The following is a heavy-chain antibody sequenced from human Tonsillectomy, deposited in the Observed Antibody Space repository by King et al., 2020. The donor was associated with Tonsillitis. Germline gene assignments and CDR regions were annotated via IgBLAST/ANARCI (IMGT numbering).Heavy chain of an antibody. CDR1: GGSISSYY. CDR3: ARVTVHYCTSISCYFDAFDI. V-gene: IGHV4-4*07. D-gene: IGHD2-2*01. Sequence: VPLQESGPGLVKPSETLSLTCTVSGGSISSYYWSWIRQPAGKGLEWIGRIDTSGSTNYNPSLKSRVTMSVDTSKNQFSLKLSSVTAADTAVYYCARVTVHYCTSISCYFDAFDIWGQGTMVTVSS. J-gene: IGHJ3*02. CDR2: IDTSGST.